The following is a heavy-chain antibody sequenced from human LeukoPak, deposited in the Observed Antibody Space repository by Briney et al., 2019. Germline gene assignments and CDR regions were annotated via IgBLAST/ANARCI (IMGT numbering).Heavy chain of an antibody. CDR3: ARVVYYDSSGYYDEYYYMDV. Sequence: QPGGSLRLSCAASGFTFSSYAMSWVRQAPGKGLEWVSAISGSGGSTYYADSVKGRFTISRDNAKNSLYLQMNSLRAEDTAVYYCARVVYYDSSGYYDEYYYMDVWGKGTTVTVSS. D-gene: IGHD3-22*01. CDR1: GFTFSSYA. V-gene: IGHV3-23*01. J-gene: IGHJ6*03. CDR2: ISGSGGST.